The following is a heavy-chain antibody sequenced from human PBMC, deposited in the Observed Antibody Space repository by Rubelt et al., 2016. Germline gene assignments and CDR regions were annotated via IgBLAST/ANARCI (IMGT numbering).Heavy chain of an antibody. CDR2: INSDGSST. Sequence: VESGGGVVQPGRSLRLSCAASGFTFSSHGLHWVRQAPGKGLVWVSRINSDGSSTNYADSVKGRFTISRDNAKNTLYLQMNSLRAEDTAVYYCARRVRGTSYTWFDPWGQGTLVTVSS. CDR1: GFTFSSHG. D-gene: IGHD2-2*01. CDR3: ARRVRGTSYTWFDP. V-gene: IGHV3-74*02. J-gene: IGHJ5*02.